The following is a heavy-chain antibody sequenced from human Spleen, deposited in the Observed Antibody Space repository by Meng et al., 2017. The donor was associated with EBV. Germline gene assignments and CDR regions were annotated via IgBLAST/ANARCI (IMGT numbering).Heavy chain of an antibody. CDR2: TYYRSNWYN. V-gene: IGHV6-1*01. J-gene: IGHJ5*02. D-gene: IGHD1-26*01. Sequence: QVQLQQSGPVLAKPSQTLPLTCAISGDSVSSNNAAWHWIRQSPSRGLEWLGRTYYRSNWYNDYAVSLRSRLTINPDTSKNQFSLQLRSVTPEDTAVYYCTRTPHSSADWFDPWGQGTLVTVSS. CDR3: TRTPHSSADWFDP. CDR1: GDSVSSNNAA.